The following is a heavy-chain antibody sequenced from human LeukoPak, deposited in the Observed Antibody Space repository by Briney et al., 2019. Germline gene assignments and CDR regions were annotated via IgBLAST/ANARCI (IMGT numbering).Heavy chain of an antibody. V-gene: IGHV3-23*01. D-gene: IGHD3-3*01. CDR3: AKGSRDSRPYYFDF. Sequence: PGGSLRLSCAASGFTFNSYAMSWVRQAPGKVLEWVSAITGSGGDTYHADSVKGRFTISRDNSENTLYLQMNSLRAEDTAVYYCAKGSRDSRPYYFDFWGPGTLVTVSS. J-gene: IGHJ4*02. CDR1: GFTFNSYA. CDR2: ITGSGGDT.